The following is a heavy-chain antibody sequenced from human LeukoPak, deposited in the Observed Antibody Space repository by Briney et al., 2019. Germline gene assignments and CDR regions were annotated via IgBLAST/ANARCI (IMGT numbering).Heavy chain of an antibody. J-gene: IGHJ4*02. D-gene: IGHD6-13*01. CDR3: AREGIAAAGLDY. Sequence: SETLSLTCTVSGGSISSSYWGWIRQPPGKGLEWIGYIYYSGSTNYNPSLKSRVTISVDTSKNQFSLKLSSVTAADTAVYYCAREGIAAAGLDYWGQGTLVTVSS. V-gene: IGHV4-59*01. CDR2: IYYSGST. CDR1: GGSISSSY.